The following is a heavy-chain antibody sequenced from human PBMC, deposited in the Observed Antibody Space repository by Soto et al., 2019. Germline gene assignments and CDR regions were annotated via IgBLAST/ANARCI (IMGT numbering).Heavy chain of an antibody. CDR1: GFIFRSYG. CDR3: AKSSWGIVDALDI. V-gene: IGHV3-23*01. CDR2: ISGSDGNT. D-gene: IGHD6-13*01. Sequence: GGSLRLSCAASGFIFRSYGMSWVRQTPGKGLEWVSVISGSDGNTLYADSVKGRFTISRDNSKNTLYLQMNSLRAEDTAVYFCAKSSWGIVDALDIWDTGTMVTVSS. J-gene: IGHJ3*02.